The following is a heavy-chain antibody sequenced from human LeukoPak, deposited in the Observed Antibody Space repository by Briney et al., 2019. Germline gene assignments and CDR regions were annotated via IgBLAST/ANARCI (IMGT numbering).Heavy chain of an antibody. CDR1: GFIFSSYS. D-gene: IGHD3-16*01. V-gene: IGHV3-21*01. CDR2: ISSSSSYI. CDR3: ARDPIGGLYYFDY. Sequence: GGSLRLSCADSGFIFSSYSMNGVPQAPGKGLEWVSSISSSSSYIFYADSVKGRFTISRDNAKNSLYLQMNSLRVEDTAVYYCARDPIGGLYYFDYWGEGSLVTVSS. J-gene: IGHJ4*02.